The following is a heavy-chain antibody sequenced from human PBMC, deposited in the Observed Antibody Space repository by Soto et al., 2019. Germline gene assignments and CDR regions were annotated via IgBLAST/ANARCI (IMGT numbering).Heavy chain of an antibody. CDR2: IYSDGST. D-gene: IGHD3-9*01. V-gene: IGHV3-66*01. CDR1: GFTVNSNY. CDR3: ATLTKYDILAGFYPC. Sequence: EVQLVESGGGLVQPGGSPRLSCAASGFTVNSNYMSWVRQAPGKGLEWVSVIYSDGSTYYADSVKGRFIISRDNSNNTLYFQMNSLRAEDPAVYYCATLTKYDILAGFYPCWGQGTLVTVSS. J-gene: IGHJ4*02.